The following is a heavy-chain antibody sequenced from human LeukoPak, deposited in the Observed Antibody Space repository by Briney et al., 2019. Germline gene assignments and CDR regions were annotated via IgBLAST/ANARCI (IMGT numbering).Heavy chain of an antibody. J-gene: IGHJ4*02. CDR1: GFTVSSNY. Sequence: GGSLRLSCAASGFTVSSNYMSWVRQAPGKGLEWVSVIYSGGSTYYADSVKGRFTISRDNARNTLYLEMNSLRAEDTALYFCAPEGGSSYDYWGQGTLVTVSS. CDR2: IYSGGST. D-gene: IGHD5-18*01. CDR3: APEGGSSYDY. V-gene: IGHV3-53*01.